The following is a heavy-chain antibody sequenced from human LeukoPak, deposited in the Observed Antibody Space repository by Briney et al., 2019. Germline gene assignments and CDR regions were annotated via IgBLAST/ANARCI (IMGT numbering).Heavy chain of an antibody. Sequence: PGGSLRLSCAATGFTFKDYGMHWGRQPPGKGLEWVASINWNGGGTDYADSVKGRFPISRDNAKNSLYLQLSSLRPEDTALYYCAKHMRATNTYSFFGLDVWGQGTTVTVS. J-gene: IGHJ6*02. CDR3: AKHMRATNTYSFFGLDV. CDR2: INWNGGGT. CDR1: GFTFKDYG. V-gene: IGHV3-9*01. D-gene: IGHD1-26*01.